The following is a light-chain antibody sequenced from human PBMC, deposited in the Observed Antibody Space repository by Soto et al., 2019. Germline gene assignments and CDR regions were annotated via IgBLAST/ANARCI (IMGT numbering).Light chain of an antibody. J-gene: IGKJ1*01. V-gene: IGKV3-15*01. Sequence: EIVMTQSPATLSVSPGERATLSCRASQSVSSNLAWYQQKPGQAPRLLIYGASTRATGIPARLTGSGSGTEFTLTISSLQSEDFAVYYCQQYGNGPWTFGQGTKVEIK. CDR2: GAS. CDR3: QQYGNGPWT. CDR1: QSVSSN.